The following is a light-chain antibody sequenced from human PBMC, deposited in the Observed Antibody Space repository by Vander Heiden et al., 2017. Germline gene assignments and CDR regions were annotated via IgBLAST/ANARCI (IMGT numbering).Light chain of an antibody. CDR1: SSNIGGNY. CDR2: RNI. J-gene: IGLJ3*02. CDR3: AAWYDSLSGPV. V-gene: IGLV1-47*01. Sequence: QSVLTQPPSASETPGKRVTISCSGSSSNIGGNYVYWYQHLPGTAPKLLIYRNIQRHSGVPDRFSGSKSGTSASLAISGLRSEDEADYYCAAWYDSLSGPVFGGGTKLTVL.